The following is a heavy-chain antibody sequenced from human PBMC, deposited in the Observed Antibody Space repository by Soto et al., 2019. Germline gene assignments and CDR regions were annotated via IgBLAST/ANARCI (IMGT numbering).Heavy chain of an antibody. CDR2: INPSGGST. CDR3: ARGGGQTVSDY. CDR1: GYTFTRYY. D-gene: IGHD3-16*01. J-gene: IGHJ4*02. Sequence: QVQLVQSGAEVKKPGASVKVSCMASGYTFTRYYMNWVRQAPGQGLEWMGIINPSGGSTSYAQKFQGRVTLTRDTSTSTVYMELSSLRSEDTAVYYCARGGGQTVSDYWGQGTLVTVSS. V-gene: IGHV1-46*01.